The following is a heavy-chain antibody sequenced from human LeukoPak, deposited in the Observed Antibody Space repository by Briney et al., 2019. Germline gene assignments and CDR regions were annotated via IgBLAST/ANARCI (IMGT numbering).Heavy chain of an antibody. D-gene: IGHD3-9*01. CDR3: ARLGSSGAYYDILTRYVNWFDP. V-gene: IGHV1-8*01. Sequence: ASVKVSCKASGYTFTSYDINWVRQATGQGLEWMGWMNPNSGNTGYAQKFQGRVTMTRNTSISTAYMELSSLRSEDTAVYYCARLGSSGAYYDILTRYVNWFDPWGQGTLVTVSS. CDR2: MNPNSGNT. CDR1: GYTFTSYD. J-gene: IGHJ5*02.